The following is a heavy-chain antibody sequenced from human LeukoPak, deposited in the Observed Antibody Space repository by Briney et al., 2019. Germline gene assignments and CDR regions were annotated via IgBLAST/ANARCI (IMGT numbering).Heavy chain of an antibody. CDR3: ARADCSSTSCYDDH. D-gene: IGHD2-2*01. J-gene: IGHJ4*02. CDR1: GGTFSSYA. V-gene: IGHV1-69*05. Sequence: SLKVSCTASGGTFSSYAISWVRQAPGQGLEWMGRIIPIFGTANYAQKFQGRVTITTDESTSTAYMELSSLRSEDTAVYYCARADCSSTSCYDDHWGQGTLVTVSS. CDR2: IIPIFGTA.